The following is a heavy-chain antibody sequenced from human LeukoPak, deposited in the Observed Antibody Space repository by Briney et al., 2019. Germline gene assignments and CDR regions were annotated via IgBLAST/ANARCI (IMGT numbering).Heavy chain of an antibody. D-gene: IGHD3-22*01. J-gene: IGHJ4*02. CDR3: ARHPMIVVVFDY. Sequence: ASVRVSCKASGYTFTSYGISWVRQAPGQGLEWMGWISAYNGNTNYAQKLQGRVTMTTDTSTSTAYMELRSLRSDDTAVYYCARHPMIVVVFDYWGQGTLVTVSS. CDR1: GYTFTSYG. V-gene: IGHV1-18*01. CDR2: ISAYNGNT.